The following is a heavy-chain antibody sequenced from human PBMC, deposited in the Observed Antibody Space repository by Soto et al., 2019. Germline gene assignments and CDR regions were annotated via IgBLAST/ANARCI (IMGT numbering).Heavy chain of an antibody. CDR1: GHTFTNYG. V-gene: IGHV1-18*01. J-gene: IGHJ6*02. CDR2: ISGYNGNT. CDR3: VRDGQAPYYYYGMDV. Sequence: QVQVVQSGDEVKKPGALVKVSCKASGHTFTNYGFSWVRQAPGQGLEWMGWISGYNGNTKYAEKIQGRVTMTTDTSTSTAHMELRSLRSDDTAVYYCVRDGQAPYYYYGMDVWGQGTAVTVSS.